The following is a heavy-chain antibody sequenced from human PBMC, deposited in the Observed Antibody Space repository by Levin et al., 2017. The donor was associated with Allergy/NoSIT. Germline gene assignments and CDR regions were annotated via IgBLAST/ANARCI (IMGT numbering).Heavy chain of an antibody. CDR2: ISGSGGST. CDR3: AKGHQGGSSSNDWYLDR. V-gene: IGHV3-23*01. J-gene: IGHJ2*01. CDR1: GFTFSDYA. D-gene: IGHD6-6*01. Sequence: GGSLRLSCEASGFTFSDYAMSWVRQAPGKGLEWVSAISGSGGSTYHAHSVKGRFTISRDASKNTLYLQMNSLRAEDSAVYFCAKGHQGGSSSNDWYLDRWGRGNLVTVSS.